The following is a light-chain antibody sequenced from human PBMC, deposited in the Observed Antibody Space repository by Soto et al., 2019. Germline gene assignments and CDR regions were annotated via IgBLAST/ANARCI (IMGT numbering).Light chain of an antibody. J-gene: IGLJ1*01. Sequence: QSVLTPPPSASGTPGQRVTISCSGSSSNIGSNTVNWYQQLPGTAPKLLIHANNQRPSGVPDRFSGSKSGTSASLAISWLQSEEADYYCAAWDDSLNGYVFGTGTKVTVL. CDR1: SSNIGSNT. CDR3: AAWDDSLNGYV. CDR2: ANN. V-gene: IGLV1-44*01.